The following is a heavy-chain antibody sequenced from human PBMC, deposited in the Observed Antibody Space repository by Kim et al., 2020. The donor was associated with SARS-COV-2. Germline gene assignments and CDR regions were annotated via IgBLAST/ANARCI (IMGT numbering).Heavy chain of an antibody. J-gene: IGHJ5*02. CDR2: YT. Sequence: YTNSADSVKGRFTISRDNAKNSLYLQMNSLRAEDTAVYYCARESGGWFDPWGQGTLVTVSS. V-gene: IGHV3-11*05. CDR3: ARESGGWFDP. D-gene: IGHD1-26*01.